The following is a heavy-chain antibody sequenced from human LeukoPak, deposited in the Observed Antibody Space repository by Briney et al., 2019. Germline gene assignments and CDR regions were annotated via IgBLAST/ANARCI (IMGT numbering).Heavy chain of an antibody. Sequence: PSETLSLTCTVSGGFISGYYWSWIRQPPGKGLEWIGYVYYNGSSSLHPSLKSRLTISVDTSKNQFSLKLSSVTAADTAVYYCAGGERGYSYGPLDYWGQGTLVTVSS. D-gene: IGHD5-18*01. V-gene: IGHV4-59*08. CDR2: VYYNGSS. J-gene: IGHJ4*02. CDR1: GGFISGYY. CDR3: AGGERGYSYGPLDY.